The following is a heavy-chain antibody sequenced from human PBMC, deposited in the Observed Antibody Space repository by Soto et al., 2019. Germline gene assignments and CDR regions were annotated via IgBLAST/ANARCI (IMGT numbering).Heavy chain of an antibody. Sequence: SETLSLTCTVSGGSISSGGYYWSWIRQHPGKGLEWIGYIYYSGSTYYNPSLKSRVTISVDTSKNQFSLKLSSVTAADTAVYYCARRSSVEYYDILTGYYYFDYWGQGTLVTVSS. CDR2: IYYSGST. J-gene: IGHJ4*02. CDR1: GGSISSGGYY. D-gene: IGHD3-9*01. CDR3: ARRSSVEYYDILTGYYYFDY. V-gene: IGHV4-31*03.